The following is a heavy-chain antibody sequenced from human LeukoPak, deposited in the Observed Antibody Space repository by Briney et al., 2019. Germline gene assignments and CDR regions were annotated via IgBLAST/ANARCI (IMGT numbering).Heavy chain of an antibody. J-gene: IGHJ4*02. V-gene: IGHV3-74*01. Sequence: GGSLRLSCGASGFIFSSYWMHWVRHAPGKGLMWVSRVNNDGSSTTYADSEEGRFTISRDNARNTLYLQMNSLRAEDTAVYYCARSSYPYYFDYWGQGTLVTVSS. CDR1: GFIFSSYW. D-gene: IGHD6-19*01. CDR3: ARSSYPYYFDY. CDR2: VNNDGSST.